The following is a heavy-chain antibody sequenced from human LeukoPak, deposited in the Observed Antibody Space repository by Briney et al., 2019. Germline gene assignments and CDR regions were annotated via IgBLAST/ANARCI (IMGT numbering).Heavy chain of an antibody. Sequence: SETLSLTCTVSGGPISSSSYYWGWIRQPPGKGLEWIGSIYYSGSTYYNPSLKSRVTISVDTSKNQFSLKLSSVTAADTAVYYCASNMRWGLPSNYWGQGTLVTVSS. CDR1: GGPISSSSYY. D-gene: IGHD3-16*01. CDR3: ASNMRWGLPSNY. J-gene: IGHJ4*02. V-gene: IGHV4-39*01. CDR2: IYYSGST.